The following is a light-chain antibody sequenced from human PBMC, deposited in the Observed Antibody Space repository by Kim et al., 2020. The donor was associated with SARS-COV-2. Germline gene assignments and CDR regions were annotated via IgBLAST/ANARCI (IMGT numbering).Light chain of an antibody. J-gene: IGKJ5*01. CDR3: QHYDNPLSIT. V-gene: IGKV1-33*01. CDR2: DAA. CDR1: QDINAY. Sequence: SVGDRVTITCQANQDINAYLNWYQQKPGKAPKLLIYDAANLETGVPSRFSGSGSGTVFSFTISSLQPEDIATYYCQHYDNPLSITFGQGTRLEIK.